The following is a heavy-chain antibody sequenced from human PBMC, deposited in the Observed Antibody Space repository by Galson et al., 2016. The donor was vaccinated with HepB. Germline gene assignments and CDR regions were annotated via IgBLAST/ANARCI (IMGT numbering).Heavy chain of an antibody. D-gene: IGHD6-19*01. Sequence: SLRLSCATSGFTFNNYGINWVRQAPGKGLEWVAVISYDGNNRHYADAVKGRFTISRDSSTNTVYLQMNSLRTDDTAVYYCARSTQEWLDRVYYFDYWGQGTLVTVSS. V-gene: IGHV3-33*08. CDR3: ARSTQEWLDRVYYFDY. J-gene: IGHJ4*02. CDR1: GFTFNNYG. CDR2: ISYDGNNR.